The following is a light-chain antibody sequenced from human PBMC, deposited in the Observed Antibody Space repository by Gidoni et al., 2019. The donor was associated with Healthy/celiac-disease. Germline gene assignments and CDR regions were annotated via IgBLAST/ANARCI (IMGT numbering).Light chain of an antibody. CDR3: MQALRTIT. Sequence: VLTQSLLSTPVTPGEPASISCRSSQSRLHSNGYNYLDGYLQKPGQSPQRLIILGSSRASGFPDRFIGSGSGTDFTLNISRVDAEDVGVYYCMQALRTITFGQGTRLEIK. CDR2: LGS. J-gene: IGKJ5*01. V-gene: IGKV2-28*01. CDR1: QSRLHSNGYNY.